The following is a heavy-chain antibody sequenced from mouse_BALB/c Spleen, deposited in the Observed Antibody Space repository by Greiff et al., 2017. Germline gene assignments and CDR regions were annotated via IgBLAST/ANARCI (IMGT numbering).Heavy chain of an antibody. CDR1: GYTFTSYV. D-gene: IGHD1-1*01. V-gene: IGHV1-14*01. J-gene: IGHJ4*01. CDR3: ARSYYYGSSTYAMDY. CDR2: INPYNDGT. Sequence: VQLKQSGPELVKPGASVKMSCKASGYTFTSYVMHWVKQKPGQGLEWIGYINPYNDGTKYNEKFKGKATLTSDKSSSTAYMELSSLTSEDSAVYYCARSYYYGSSTYAMDYWGQGTSVTVSS.